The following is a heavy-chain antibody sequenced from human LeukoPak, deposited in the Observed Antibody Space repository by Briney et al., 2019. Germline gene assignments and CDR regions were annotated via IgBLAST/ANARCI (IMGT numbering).Heavy chain of an antibody. CDR3: AKCIVIGEYFDY. CDR2: IRASGGST. V-gene: IGHV3-23*01. Sequence: GGSLRLSCAASGFTFSSYAMSCVRQAPGKGLEWVSDIRASGGSTYYADSVKGRFTISRDNSKNTMYLQMNSLRAEDTAVYYCAKCIVIGEYFDYWGQGTLVTVSS. J-gene: IGHJ4*02. D-gene: IGHD3-10*01. CDR1: GFTFSSYA.